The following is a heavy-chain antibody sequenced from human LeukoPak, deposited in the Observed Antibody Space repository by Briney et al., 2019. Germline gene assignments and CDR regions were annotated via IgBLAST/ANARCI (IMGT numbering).Heavy chain of an antibody. CDR1: GFTFSSYI. D-gene: IGHD1-26*01. CDR3: AKAFSGTMEFDY. J-gene: IGHJ4*02. CDR2: ISGSGGST. V-gene: IGHV3-23*01. Sequence: GGSLRLSCAASGFTFSSYIMSWVRQAPGKWLEWVSTISGSGGSTNYADSVKGRFTISRDNSKNTLYLQVNSLRAEDTAVYYCAKAFSGTMEFDYWGQGTLVTVSS.